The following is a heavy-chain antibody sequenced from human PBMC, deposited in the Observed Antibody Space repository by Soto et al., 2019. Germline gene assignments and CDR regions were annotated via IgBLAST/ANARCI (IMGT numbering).Heavy chain of an antibody. CDR1: GGSISSYY. D-gene: IGHD6-6*01. V-gene: IGHV4-59*01. CDR2: IYYSGST. CDR3: ARVSSGPSFDP. J-gene: IGHJ5*02. Sequence: SETLSLTCTVSGGSISSYYWSWIRQPPGKGLEWIGYIYYSGSTNYNPSLKSRVTISVDTSKNQFSLKLSSVTAADTAVDYCARVSSGPSFDPWGQRTLVTVSS.